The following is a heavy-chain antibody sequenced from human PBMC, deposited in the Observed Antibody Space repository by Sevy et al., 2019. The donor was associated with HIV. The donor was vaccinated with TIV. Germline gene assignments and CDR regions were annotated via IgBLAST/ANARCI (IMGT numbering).Heavy chain of an antibody. CDR3: VREGLGGFSYSLDC. CDR2: MKQDGSEK. J-gene: IGHJ4*02. V-gene: IGHV3-7*01. D-gene: IGHD5-18*01. Sequence: GGSLRLSCAASAFTFSSYWMSWVRQAPGKGLEWVATMKQDGSEKYYVDSVKGRFTISRDNAKHSLYLQMNSLRAEDTAVYYCVREGLGGFSYSLDCWGQGTLVTVSS. CDR1: AFTFSSYW.